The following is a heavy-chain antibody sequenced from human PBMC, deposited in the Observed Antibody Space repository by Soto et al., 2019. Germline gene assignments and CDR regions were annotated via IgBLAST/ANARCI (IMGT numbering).Heavy chain of an antibody. D-gene: IGHD2-2*01. V-gene: IGHV4-4*02. J-gene: IGHJ5*02. Sequence: AETLSLTCAVSGGSISSSTWWSWFCQPPGKGLEWIGEIYHSGSTNYNPSLKSRVTISVDTSKNQFSLRLSSVTAADTAVYYCASSTSWNWFDPGGQGTLVTVSS. CDR3: ASSTSWNWFDP. CDR1: GGSISSSTW. CDR2: IYHSGST.